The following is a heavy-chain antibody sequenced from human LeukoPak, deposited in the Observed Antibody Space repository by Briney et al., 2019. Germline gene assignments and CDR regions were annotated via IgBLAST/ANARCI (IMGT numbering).Heavy chain of an antibody. CDR1: GGSISSSNW. D-gene: IGHD5-18*01. CDR2: IYHSGST. J-gene: IGHJ4*02. CDR3: ARWGSWIQLWSGY. V-gene: IGHV4-4*02. Sequence: SETLSLTCAVPGGSISSSNWWSWVRRPPGKGLEWIGEIYHSGSTNYNPSLKSRVTISVDKSKNQFSLKLSSVTAADTAVYYCARWGSWIQLWSGYWGQGTLVTVSS.